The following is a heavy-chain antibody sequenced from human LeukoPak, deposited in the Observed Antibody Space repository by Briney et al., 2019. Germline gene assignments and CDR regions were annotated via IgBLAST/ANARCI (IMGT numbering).Heavy chain of an antibody. J-gene: IGHJ4*02. CDR1: GYTFTGYY. CDR3: ASSSSSLIVRDY. D-gene: IGHD6-6*01. V-gene: IGHV1-2*02. Sequence: ASVKVSCKASGYTFTGYYMHWVRQAPGQGLEWMGWINPNSGGTNYAQKFQGRATMTRDTSISTAYMELSRLRSDDTAVYYCASSSSSLIVRDYWGQGTLVTVSS. CDR2: INPNSGGT.